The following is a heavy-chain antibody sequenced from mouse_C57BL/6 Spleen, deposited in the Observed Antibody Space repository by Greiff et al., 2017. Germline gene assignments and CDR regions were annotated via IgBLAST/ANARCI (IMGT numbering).Heavy chain of an antibody. CDR3: ARNGYGNYLGY. CDR1: GYTFTSYW. Sequence: VQLQQPGAELVRPGTSVKLSCKASGYTFTSYWMHWVKQRPGQGLEWIGVIDPSDSYTNYNQKFKGKATLTVDTSSSTAYMQLSSLTSEDSAVYYCARNGYGNYLGYWGQGTTLTVSS. V-gene: IGHV1-59*01. J-gene: IGHJ2*01. D-gene: IGHD2-1*01. CDR2: IDPSDSYT.